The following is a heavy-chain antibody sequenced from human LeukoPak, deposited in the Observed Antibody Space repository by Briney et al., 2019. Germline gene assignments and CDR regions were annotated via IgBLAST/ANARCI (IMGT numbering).Heavy chain of an antibody. CDR3: ARHPARGQQGYAFDI. J-gene: IGHJ3*02. CDR1: GGSISNNGYA. CDR2: IFYSKST. Sequence: SETLSLTCTVSGGSISNNGYAWGWIRQSPGKGLEWIGSIFYSKSTYCNPSLKSRVTISIDTSRSQFSLKLTSVTAADTAFYYCARHPARGQQGYAFDIWGQGTMVTVSS. D-gene: IGHD6-13*01. V-gene: IGHV4-39*01.